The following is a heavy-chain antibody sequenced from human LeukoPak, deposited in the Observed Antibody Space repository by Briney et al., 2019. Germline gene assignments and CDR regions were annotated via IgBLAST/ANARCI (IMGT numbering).Heavy chain of an antibody. CDR1: GGTFSSYT. Sequence: GASVKVSCKTSGGTFSSYTITWVRQAPGQGLEWMGGIIPIFGTTNYAQKFQGRVTITADESTSTAYMELSSLRPEDTAVYYCARGWQLGGDLGDAFDIWGQGTMVTVSS. V-gene: IGHV1-69*13. CDR2: IIPIFGTT. D-gene: IGHD2-21*01. J-gene: IGHJ3*02. CDR3: ARGWQLGGDLGDAFDI.